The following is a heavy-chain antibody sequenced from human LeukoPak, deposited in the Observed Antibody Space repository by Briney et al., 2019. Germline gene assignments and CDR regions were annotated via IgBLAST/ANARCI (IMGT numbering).Heavy chain of an antibody. D-gene: IGHD3-10*01. CDR1: GGSISSYY. V-gene: IGHV4-59*08. Sequence: PSETLSLTCTVSGGSISSYYWSWIRQPPGKGLEWIGYIYYSGSTNYNPSLKSRVTISVDTSKNQFSLKLSSVTAADTAVYYCARIDGSVIYWYFDLWGRGTLVTVSS. CDR2: IYYSGST. J-gene: IGHJ2*01. CDR3: ARIDGSVIYWYFDL.